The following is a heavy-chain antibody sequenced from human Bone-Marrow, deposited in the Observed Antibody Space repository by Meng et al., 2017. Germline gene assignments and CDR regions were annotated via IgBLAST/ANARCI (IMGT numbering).Heavy chain of an antibody. V-gene: IGHV4-4*07. D-gene: IGHD6-19*01. J-gene: IGHJ4*02. CDR3: ARDRGIAVAGQFDY. Sequence: QGARQESGPGLVKPSEPLSLTCTVSGGSISSYYWSWIRQPAGKGLEWIGRIYTSGSTNYNPSLKSRVTMSVDTSKNQFSLKLSSVTAADTAVYYCARDRGIAVAGQFDYWGQGTLVTVSS. CDR2: IYTSGST. CDR1: GGSISSYY.